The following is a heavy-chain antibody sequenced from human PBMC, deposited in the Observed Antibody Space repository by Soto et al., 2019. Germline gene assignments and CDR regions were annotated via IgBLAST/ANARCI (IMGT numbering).Heavy chain of an antibody. Sequence: EVQLVESGGGLVQPGGSLRLSCAASGFTVSSSYLYWVRQAPGKGLEWVSSIYKSGDTYYADSVKGRFTISRDNYKSTLFLQMNRLRAEDTAVYYCARGTVGTNPNWLGPWCQGTLVTVSS. CDR3: ARGTVGTNPNWLGP. D-gene: IGHD1-26*01. J-gene: IGHJ5*02. CDR2: IYKSGDT. CDR1: GFTVSSSY. V-gene: IGHV3-66*01.